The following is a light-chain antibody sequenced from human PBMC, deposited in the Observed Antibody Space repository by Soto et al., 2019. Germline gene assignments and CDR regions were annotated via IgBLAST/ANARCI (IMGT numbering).Light chain of an antibody. V-gene: IGKV3-20*01. CDR1: QSVSSNN. J-gene: IGKJ3*01. CDR3: QQYGRSPFT. CDR2: GAS. Sequence: ESGLTQSPCTLSWSPGERATLSCGASQSVSSNNLAWYQQRHGQAPRVFIYGASTRATGIPERFSGSGYGTDFNLTISRLETEDFAVYYCQQYGRSPFTFGPGTKVDTK.